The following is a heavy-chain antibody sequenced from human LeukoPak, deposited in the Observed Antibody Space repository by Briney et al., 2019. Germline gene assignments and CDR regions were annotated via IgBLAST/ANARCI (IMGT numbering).Heavy chain of an antibody. CDR3: VKGLFGSGWDS. V-gene: IGHV3-64D*06. CDR1: GFTFSNHA. CDR2: ISPSGDST. D-gene: IGHD3-10*01. J-gene: IGHJ4*02. Sequence: PGGSLRLSCSASGFTFSNHAMHWVRQAPGNGLEFVAGISPSGDSTEYADSVKGRFTISRDNSKNTLYFQMSSLRSEDTAVYSCVKGLFGSGWDSWGQGTLVTVSS.